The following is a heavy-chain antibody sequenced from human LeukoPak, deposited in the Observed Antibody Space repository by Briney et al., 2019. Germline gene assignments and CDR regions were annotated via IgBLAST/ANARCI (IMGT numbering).Heavy chain of an antibody. Sequence: GGSLRLSCAASGFTFSTFSNYGMSWVRQAPGKGLEWVSAISDSGGKTHYADSMKGRFTISRDNSKNTLYLQMNSLRAEDTAVYYCAKHGSGRYFDYWGQGTLVTVSS. D-gene: IGHD6-19*01. CDR3: AKHGSGRYFDY. CDR2: ISDSGGKT. CDR1: GFTFSTFSNYG. V-gene: IGHV3-23*01. J-gene: IGHJ4*02.